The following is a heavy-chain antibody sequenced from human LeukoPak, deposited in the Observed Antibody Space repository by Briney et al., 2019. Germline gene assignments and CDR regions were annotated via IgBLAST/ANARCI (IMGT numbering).Heavy chain of an antibody. CDR1: GGSISSGSYY. V-gene: IGHV4-61*02. Sequence: PSQTLSLTCTVSGGSISSGSYYWSWIRQPAGKGLEWIGRIYTSGSTNYNPSLKSRVTISVDTSKNQFSLKLSSVTAADTAVYYCARDPGWYFDLWGRGTLVTVSS. J-gene: IGHJ2*01. CDR3: ARDPGWYFDL. CDR2: IYTSGST.